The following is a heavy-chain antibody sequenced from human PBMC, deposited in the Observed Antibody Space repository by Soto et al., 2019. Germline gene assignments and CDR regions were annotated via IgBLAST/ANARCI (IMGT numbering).Heavy chain of an antibody. CDR2: IIPIFGTA. CDR1: GGTFSSYA. Sequence: SVKVSGKASGGTFSSYAISWVRQAPGQGLEWMGGIIPIFGTANYAQKFQGRVTITADESTSTAYMELSSLRSEDTAVYYCARARGGGIQLWLNYWGQGTLVTVSS. D-gene: IGHD5-18*01. J-gene: IGHJ4*02. CDR3: ARARGGGIQLWLNY. V-gene: IGHV1-69*13.